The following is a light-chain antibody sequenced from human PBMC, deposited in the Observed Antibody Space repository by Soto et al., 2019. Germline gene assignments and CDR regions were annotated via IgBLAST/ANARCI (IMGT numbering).Light chain of an antibody. Sequence: DIQMTQSPSSLSASVGDRVTSSCRPSQDIRNDLGWFQLKPGKAPKRLIYAASRLQSGVPSRFSGSGSETEFTLTISSLQPEDFATYFCLQHNVYPWTFGQGTKVDI. CDR2: AAS. V-gene: IGKV1-17*01. J-gene: IGKJ1*01. CDR1: QDIRND. CDR3: LQHNVYPWT.